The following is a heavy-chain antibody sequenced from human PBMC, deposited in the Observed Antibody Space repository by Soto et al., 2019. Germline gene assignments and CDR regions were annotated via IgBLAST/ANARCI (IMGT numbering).Heavy chain of an antibody. D-gene: IGHD5-18*01. CDR2: ISYDGSNK. CDR1: GFTFSSYA. Sequence: GESLKISCAASGFTFSSYAMHWVRQAPGKGLEWVAVISYDGSNKYYADSVKGRFTISRDNSKNTLYLQMNSLRAEDTAVYYCARDDTAMVKNYYGMDVWGQGTTVTVSS. J-gene: IGHJ6*02. CDR3: ARDDTAMVKNYYGMDV. V-gene: IGHV3-30-3*01.